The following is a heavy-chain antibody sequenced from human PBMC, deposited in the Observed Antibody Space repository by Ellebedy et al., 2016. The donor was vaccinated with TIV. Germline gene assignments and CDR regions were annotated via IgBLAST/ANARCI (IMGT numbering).Heavy chain of an antibody. J-gene: IGHJ3*02. CDR2: ISYDGSNK. V-gene: IGHV3-30*18. CDR3: AKLTATVTSDAFDI. D-gene: IGHD4-17*01. Sequence: GESLKISXAASGFTFSSYGMHWVRQAPGKGLEWVAVISYDGSNKYYADSVKGRFTISRDNSKNTLYLQMNSLRAEDTAVYYCAKLTATVTSDAFDIWGQGTMVTVSS. CDR1: GFTFSSYG.